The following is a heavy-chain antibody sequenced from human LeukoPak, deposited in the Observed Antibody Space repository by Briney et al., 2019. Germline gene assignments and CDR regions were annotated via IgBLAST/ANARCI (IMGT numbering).Heavy chain of an antibody. CDR2: MYHSGST. Sequence: PSETLSLTCTVSGGSISSSSYYWGWIRQPPGKGLEWIGSMYHSGSTYYNPPLKSRVTISEDTSKNQLSLKLRSVTAADTAVYYCARGPRFGELLWHWFDPWGQGTLVTVSS. CDR3: ARGPRFGELLWHWFDP. CDR1: GGSISSSSYY. D-gene: IGHD3-10*01. V-gene: IGHV4-39*07. J-gene: IGHJ5*02.